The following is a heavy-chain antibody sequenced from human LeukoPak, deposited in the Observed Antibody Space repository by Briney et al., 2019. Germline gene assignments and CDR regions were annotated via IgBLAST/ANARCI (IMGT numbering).Heavy chain of an antibody. D-gene: IGHD3-10*02. CDR2: ISGSGGST. CDR3: AKDLPPAQTEGY. Sequence: GGSLRLSCAASGFTFSSYAMSWVSKAPGKGLEWVSAISGSGGSTYYADSVKGRFTISIDNSKNTLYLQMNRLRAEDTAVYYCAKDLPPAQTEGYWGQRTLVSVSS. J-gene: IGHJ4*02. CDR1: GFTFSSYA. V-gene: IGHV3-23*01.